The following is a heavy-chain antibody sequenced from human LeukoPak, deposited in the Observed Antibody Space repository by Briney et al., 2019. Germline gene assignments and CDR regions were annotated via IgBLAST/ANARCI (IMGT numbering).Heavy chain of an antibody. J-gene: IGHJ6*03. CDR2: ISGSGGST. Sequence: GGSLRLSCAASGFTFSSYAMSWVRQAPGKGLEWVSAISGSGGSTYYADSVKGRFTISRDNAKNSLYLQMNSLRAEDTAVYYCARVKYDILTGYYYYYMDVWGKGTTVTVSS. CDR1: GFTFSSYA. D-gene: IGHD3-9*01. V-gene: IGHV3-23*01. CDR3: ARVKYDILTGYYYYYMDV.